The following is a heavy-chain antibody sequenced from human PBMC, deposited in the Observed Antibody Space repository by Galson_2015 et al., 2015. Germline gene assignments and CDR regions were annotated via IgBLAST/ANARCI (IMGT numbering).Heavy chain of an antibody. CDR1: GFTFSSYA. V-gene: IGHV3-23*01. D-gene: IGHD6-13*01. Sequence: SLRLSCAASGFTFSSYAMSWVRQAPGKGLEWVSAISGSGGSTYYADSVKGRFTISRDNSKNTLYLQMNSLRAEDTAVYYCAKARAYSSSCFDYWGQGTLVTVSS. CDR2: ISGSGGST. CDR3: AKARAYSSSCFDY. J-gene: IGHJ4*02.